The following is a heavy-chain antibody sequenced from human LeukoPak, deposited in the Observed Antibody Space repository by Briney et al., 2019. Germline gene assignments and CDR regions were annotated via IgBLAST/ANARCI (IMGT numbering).Heavy chain of an antibody. CDR3: AKNGTIMGGIPYYYYSMDV. D-gene: IGHD5-24*01. J-gene: IGHJ6*03. Sequence: PGGSLRLSCVASGFTFSSYAMTWVRQAPGKGLEWVSAISGSGGITYYADSVKGRFTISRDNSKNTLYLQMNSLRAEDTAVYYCAKNGTIMGGIPYYYYSMDVWGKGTTVTVSS. V-gene: IGHV3-23*01. CDR1: GFTFSSYA. CDR2: ISGSGGIT.